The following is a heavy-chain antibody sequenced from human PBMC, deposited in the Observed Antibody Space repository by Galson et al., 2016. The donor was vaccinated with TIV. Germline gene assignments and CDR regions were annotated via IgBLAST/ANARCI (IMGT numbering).Heavy chain of an antibody. Sequence: KGRFTISRDNSKDSLYLQMNSLRPDDSGLYYCAKDRGGGTSWYFEYWGQGTLVTVTS. CDR3: AKDRGGGTSWYFEY. J-gene: IGHJ4*01. D-gene: IGHD6-13*01. V-gene: IGHV3-43*01.